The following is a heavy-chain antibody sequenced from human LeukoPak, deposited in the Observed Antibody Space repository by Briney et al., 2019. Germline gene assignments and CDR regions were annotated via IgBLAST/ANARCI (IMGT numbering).Heavy chain of an antibody. J-gene: IGHJ4*02. Sequence: SETLSLTCTVSGGSISSGGYYWSWIRQHPGKGLEWIGYIYYSGSTYYNPSLKSRVTISVDTSKNQFSLKLSSVTAADTAVYYCARDDGGSYLRYFDYWGRGTPVTVSS. CDR3: ARDDGGSYLRYFDY. CDR1: GGSISSGGYY. CDR2: IYYSGST. D-gene: IGHD1-26*01. V-gene: IGHV4-31*03.